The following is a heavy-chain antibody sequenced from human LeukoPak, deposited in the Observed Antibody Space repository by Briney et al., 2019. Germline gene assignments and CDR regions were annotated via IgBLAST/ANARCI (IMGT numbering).Heavy chain of an antibody. CDR2: ISSTSSYI. Sequence: GGSLRLSCAASGFTFSNYNFYWVRQAPGKGLEWVSSISSTSSYIYYADSVKGRFTISRDNAKNSLYLQMNSLRAEDTAVYYCARVGGYYDSSGYYLWGQGTLVTVSS. CDR3: ARVGGYYDSSGYYL. V-gene: IGHV3-21*06. J-gene: IGHJ4*02. D-gene: IGHD3-22*01. CDR1: GFTFSNYN.